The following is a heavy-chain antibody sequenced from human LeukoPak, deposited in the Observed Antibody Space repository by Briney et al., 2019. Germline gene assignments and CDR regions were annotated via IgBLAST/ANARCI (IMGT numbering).Heavy chain of an antibody. V-gene: IGHV4-59*08. CDR2: IYYSGST. J-gene: IGHJ6*03. CDR1: GGSISTYY. D-gene: IGHD6-25*01. Sequence: PSETLSLTCTVSGGSISTYYWSWIRQPPGKGLEWIGYIYYSGSTSYNPSLKRRLTISVDTSKNQFSLKLTSVPAADTAVYYCATCSGGYYSYSYYMDVWGKGTTVTVSS. CDR3: ATCSGGYYSYSYYMDV.